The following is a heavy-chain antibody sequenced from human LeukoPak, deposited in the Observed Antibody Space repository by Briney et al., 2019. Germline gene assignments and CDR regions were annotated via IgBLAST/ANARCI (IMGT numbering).Heavy chain of an antibody. D-gene: IGHD2-15*01. Sequence: SETLSLTCTVSGGSISSYYWSWIRQPPGKGLEWIGYIYYSGSTNYNPSLKSRVTISVDTSKNQFSLKLSSVTAADTAVYYCAGALGYCSGGSCYSAWGQGTLVTVSS. J-gene: IGHJ5*02. V-gene: IGHV4-59*12. CDR2: IYYSGST. CDR1: GGSISSYY. CDR3: AGALGYCSGGSCYSA.